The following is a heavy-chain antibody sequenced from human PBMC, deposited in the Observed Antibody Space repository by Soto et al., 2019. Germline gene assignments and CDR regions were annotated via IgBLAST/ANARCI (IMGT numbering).Heavy chain of an antibody. CDR2: ISGSGGST. D-gene: IGHD5-12*01. CDR1: GFTFSSYA. V-gene: IGHV3-23*01. Sequence: HPGGSLRLSCAASGFTFSSYAMSWVRQAPGKGLEWVSAISGSGGSTYYADSVKGRFTISRDNSKNTLYLQMNSLRAEDTAVYYCARDPDIVAGPSTIYYYGMDVWGQGTTVTVSS. CDR3: ARDPDIVAGPSTIYYYGMDV. J-gene: IGHJ6*02.